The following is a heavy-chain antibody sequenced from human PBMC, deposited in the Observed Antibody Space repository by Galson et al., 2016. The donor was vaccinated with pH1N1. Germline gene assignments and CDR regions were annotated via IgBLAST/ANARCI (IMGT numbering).Heavy chain of an antibody. CDR3: AKSSGYYGGYFDY. CDR2: ISWNGGST. D-gene: IGHD6-19*01. CDR1: GITFDDHA. V-gene: IGHV3-43D*03. Sequence: SLRLSCAASGITFDDHAMHWVRQAPGKGLEWVSLISWNGGSTDYADSIKGRFTISRDNSKNSLYLQMNSLRAEATALYYCAKSSGYYGGYFDYWGQGTLVTVSS. J-gene: IGHJ4*02.